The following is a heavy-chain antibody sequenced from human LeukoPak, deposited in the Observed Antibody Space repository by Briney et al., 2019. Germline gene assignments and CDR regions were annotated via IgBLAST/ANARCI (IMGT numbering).Heavy chain of an antibody. D-gene: IGHD3-22*01. J-gene: IGHJ3*02. CDR1: GFAFSSYT. CDR3: ARDVTYYYDIRRFFGDAFDI. CDR2: ISTSSSYI. V-gene: IGHV3-21*01. Sequence: PGGSLRLSCAASGFAFSSYTMNWVRQAPGKGLEWVSFISTSSSYIHYADSVKGRFTISRDNSKNTLYLQMNSLRPEDTAVYYCARDVTYYYDIRRFFGDAFDIWGQGTMVTVSS.